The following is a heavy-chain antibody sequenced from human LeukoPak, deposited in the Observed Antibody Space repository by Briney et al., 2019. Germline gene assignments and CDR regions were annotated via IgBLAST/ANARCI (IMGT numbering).Heavy chain of an antibody. Sequence: GGSLRLSCTASGFTFSNYAMSWVRQAPGKGLEWVSVISGSGSSTFYADSVKGRFTISRDNSKNTLYLQMSSLRAEDTAVYYCAKDRIAGYSAFDSWGQGTLVTVSS. J-gene: IGHJ4*02. CDR1: GFTFSNYA. CDR3: AKDRIAGYSAFDS. CDR2: ISGSGSST. V-gene: IGHV3-23*01. D-gene: IGHD3-9*01.